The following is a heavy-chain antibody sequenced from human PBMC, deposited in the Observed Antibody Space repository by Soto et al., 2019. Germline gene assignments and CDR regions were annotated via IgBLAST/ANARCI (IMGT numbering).Heavy chain of an antibody. CDR3: ARDNNRARLVLGYCTNGVCSGWFDP. J-gene: IGHJ5*02. D-gene: IGHD2-8*01. V-gene: IGHV1-18*01. CDR2: ISAYNGNT. CDR1: GYTFTSYG. Sequence: GASVKVSCKASGYTFTSYGISWVRQAPGQGLEWMGWISAYNGNTNYAQKLQGRVTMTTDTSTSTAYMELRSLRSDDTAVYYCARDNNRARLVLGYCTNGVCSGWFDPWGQGTPVTVSS.